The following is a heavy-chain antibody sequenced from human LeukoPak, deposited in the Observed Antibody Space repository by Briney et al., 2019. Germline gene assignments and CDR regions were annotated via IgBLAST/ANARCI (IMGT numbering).Heavy chain of an antibody. Sequence: GGSLRLSCAASGFTFSSYAMHWVRQAPGKGLEWVAVISYDGSNKYYADSVKGRFTISRDNSKNTLYLQMNSLRAEDTAVYYCAREFPNCSSTSCYHDYYYYMDVWGKGTTVTVSS. CDR1: GFTFSSYA. J-gene: IGHJ6*03. CDR2: ISYDGSNK. CDR3: AREFPNCSSTSCYHDYYYYMDV. D-gene: IGHD2-2*01. V-gene: IGHV3-30*04.